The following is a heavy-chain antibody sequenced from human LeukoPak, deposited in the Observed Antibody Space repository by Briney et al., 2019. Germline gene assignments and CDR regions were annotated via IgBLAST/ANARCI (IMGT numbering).Heavy chain of an antibody. D-gene: IGHD5-18*01. CDR1: GDSINGFY. CDR2: IYYSGNT. Sequence: SETLSLTCTVSGDSINGFYWNWIRQPPGKGLEWIGYIYYSGNTNYNPSLKSRVTMSVDTSTNQFSLKLSAVSAADAAVYYCASSKTPWIQLWFFDIWGQGTMVTVSS. V-gene: IGHV4-59*01. J-gene: IGHJ3*02. CDR3: ASSKTPWIQLWFFDI.